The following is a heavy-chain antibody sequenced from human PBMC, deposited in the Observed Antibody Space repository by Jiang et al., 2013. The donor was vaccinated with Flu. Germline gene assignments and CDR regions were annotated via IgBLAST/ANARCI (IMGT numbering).Heavy chain of an antibody. V-gene: IGHV5-51*01. J-gene: IGHJ3*02. Sequence: GAEVKKPGESLKISCKGSGYSFTNYWIGWVRQKPGKGLEWMGIINPRDSDTTYSPSFQGHVTISADKSISTAFLQWSSLKASDTAIYYCAQQMAIGAFDIWGQGTLVTVSS. D-gene: IGHD5-24*01. CDR2: INPRDSDT. CDR1: GYSFTNYW. CDR3: AQQMAIGAFDI.